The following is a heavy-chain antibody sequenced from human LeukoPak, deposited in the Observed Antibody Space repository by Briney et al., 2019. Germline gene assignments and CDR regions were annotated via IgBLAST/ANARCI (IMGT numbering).Heavy chain of an antibody. CDR3: AIGGGVSWIDY. D-gene: IGHD6-13*01. V-gene: IGHV3-23*01. CDR2: ISSDGVST. CDR1: GFTFSSYA. J-gene: IGHJ4*02. Sequence: GGSLRLSCAASGFTFSSYAMSWVRQAPGKGLEWVSSISSDGVSTYYADSVKGRFTISRDKSKNTLYLQMNSLRAEDTALYYCAIGGGVSWIDYWGQGALVTVSS.